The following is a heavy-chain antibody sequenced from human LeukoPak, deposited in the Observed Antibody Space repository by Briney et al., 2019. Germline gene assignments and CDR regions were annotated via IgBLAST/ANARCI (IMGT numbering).Heavy chain of an antibody. CDR3: ARAHYDSSGYFWFDP. CDR1: GFIFSNDA. J-gene: IGHJ5*02. Sequence: QPGRSLRLSCAASGFIFSNDAMHWVRQAPGKGLEWVAVIWYDGSNKYYADSVKGRFTISRDNSKNTLYLQMNSLRAEDTAVYYCARAHYDSSGYFWFDPWGQGTLVTVSS. D-gene: IGHD3-22*01. V-gene: IGHV3-33*01. CDR2: IWYDGSNK.